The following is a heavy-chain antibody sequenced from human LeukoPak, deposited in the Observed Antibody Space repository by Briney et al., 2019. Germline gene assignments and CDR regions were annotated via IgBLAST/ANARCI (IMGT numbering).Heavy chain of an antibody. V-gene: IGHV3-30*02. CDR2: IQFDGSNK. CDR1: GFTFSNYG. CDR3: ARAAGDLSWFDP. D-gene: IGHD7-27*01. Sequence: PGGSLRLSCAASGFTFSNYGMHWVRQAPGKGLEWVAFIQFDGSNKYYADSVKGRFTISRDNSKNTLYLQMNSLRAEDTAVYYCARAAGDLSWFDPWGQGTLVTVSS. J-gene: IGHJ5*02.